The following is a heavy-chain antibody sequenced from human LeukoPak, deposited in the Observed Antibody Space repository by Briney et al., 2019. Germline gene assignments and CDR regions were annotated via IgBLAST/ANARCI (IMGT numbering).Heavy chain of an antibody. D-gene: IGHD2-15*01. Sequence: GGSLRLSCAASGFTFSSYSMTWVRQAPGKGLEWVSSISSSSSYIYYADSVKGRFTISRDNAKNSLYLQMNSLRAEDTAVYYCARVPGGCSGGSCYVYYYYGMDVWGQGTTVTVSS. J-gene: IGHJ6*02. V-gene: IGHV3-21*01. CDR2: ISSSSSYI. CDR1: GFTFSSYS. CDR3: ARVPGGCSGGSCYVYYYYGMDV.